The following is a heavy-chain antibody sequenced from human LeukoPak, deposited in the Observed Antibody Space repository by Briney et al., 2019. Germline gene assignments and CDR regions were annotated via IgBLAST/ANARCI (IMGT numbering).Heavy chain of an antibody. V-gene: IGHV1-2*04. CDR2: INPNSGGT. CDR3: ARGDLYGSGSYLPIDY. J-gene: IGHJ4*02. CDR1: GYTFTGYY. Sequence: ASVKVSCKASGYTFTGYYMHWVRQAPGQGLEWMGWINPNSGGTNYAQKFQGWVTMTRDTSISTAYMELSRLRSDDTAVYYCARGDLYGSGSYLPIDYWGQGTLVTVSS. D-gene: IGHD3-10*01.